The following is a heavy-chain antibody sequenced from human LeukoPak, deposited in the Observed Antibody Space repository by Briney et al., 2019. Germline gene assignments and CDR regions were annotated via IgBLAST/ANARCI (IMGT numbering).Heavy chain of an antibody. V-gene: IGHV4-39*07. J-gene: IGHJ3*02. CDR1: GGSISSSSYY. D-gene: IGHD3-3*01. CDR3: ARDRTYYDLAGGAFDI. CDR2: IYYSGST. Sequence: SETLSLTCTVSGGSISSSSYYWGWIRQPPGKGLEWIGSIYYSGSTYYNPSLKSRVTMSVDTSKNQFSLKLSSVTAADTAVYYCARDRTYYDLAGGAFDIWGQGTMVTVSS.